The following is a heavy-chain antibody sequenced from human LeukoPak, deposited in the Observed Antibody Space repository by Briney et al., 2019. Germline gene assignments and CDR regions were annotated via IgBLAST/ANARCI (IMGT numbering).Heavy chain of an antibody. J-gene: IGHJ4*02. D-gene: IGHD2-2*01. V-gene: IGHV3-33*08. CDR2: IWYDGSNK. Sequence: GRSLSLSCAASGFTFSSYAMHWVRQAPGKGLEWVAVIWYDGSNKYYADSVKGRFTISRDNSKNTLYLQMNSLRAEDTAVYYCARDEPPAAILGNWGQGTLVTVSS. CDR1: GFTFSSYA. CDR3: ARDEPPAAILGN.